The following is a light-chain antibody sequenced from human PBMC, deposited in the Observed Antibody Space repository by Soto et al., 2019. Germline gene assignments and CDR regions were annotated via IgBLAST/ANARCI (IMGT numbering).Light chain of an antibody. J-gene: IGKJ5*01. CDR1: QRIRSA. Sequence: EIVLTQSPGTLSLSPGERAILSCRAIQRIRSAYLAWYQQKPGQAPRLLIYGASTRATGISARFSGGGSGTEFTLTISSLQSEDFALYFCQQYEKWPPSITFGQGTRLEIK. CDR2: GAS. CDR3: QQYEKWPPSIT. V-gene: IGKV3-15*01.